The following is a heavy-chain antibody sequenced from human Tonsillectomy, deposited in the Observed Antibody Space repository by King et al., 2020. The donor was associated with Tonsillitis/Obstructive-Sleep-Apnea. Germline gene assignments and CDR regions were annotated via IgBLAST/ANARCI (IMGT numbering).Heavy chain of an antibody. CDR1: GYTFTSYG. CDR3: ARVVVVVPAAIRYYYYYRDV. CDR2: ISGYNGNT. D-gene: IGHD2-2*01. J-gene: IGHJ6*03. Sequence: QLVQSGAEVKKPGASVKVSCKASGYTFTSYGISWVRQAPGQGLEWMGWISGYNGNTNYAQKPQGRVTMTTDTSTSTAYMELRSLRSDDTAVYYCARVVVVVPAAIRYYYYYRDVWGKGTTVTVSS. V-gene: IGHV1-18*01.